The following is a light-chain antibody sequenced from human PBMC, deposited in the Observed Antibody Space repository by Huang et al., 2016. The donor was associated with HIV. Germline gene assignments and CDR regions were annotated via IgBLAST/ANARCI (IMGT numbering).Light chain of an antibody. CDR2: GAS. CDR3: LQHKNFHTPT. Sequence: DIQMTQSPSAMSASVGDRVTITCRATQDTYNYIAWFQQKPGKAPKRLIYGASSLQTGGPSRYSGSGSGTGFTLTINNLQPEDSATYYCLQHKNFHTPTFGQGTKVEIK. V-gene: IGKV1-17*03. J-gene: IGKJ1*01. CDR1: QDTYNY.